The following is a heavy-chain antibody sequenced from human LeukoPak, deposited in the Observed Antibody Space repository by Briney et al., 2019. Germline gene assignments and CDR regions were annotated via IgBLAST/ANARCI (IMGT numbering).Heavy chain of an antibody. V-gene: IGHV4-34*01. D-gene: IGHD3-3*01. J-gene: IGHJ6*03. CDR2: INHSGST. CDR3: ARVRLFGVVPSTSNYYMDV. Sequence: SETLSLTCAVYGGSFSGYYWSWIRQPPGKGLEWIGEINHSGSTNYNPSLKSRVTTSVDKSKNQFSLKLSSVTAADTAVYYCARVRLFGVVPSTSNYYMDVWGKGTTVTVSS. CDR1: GGSFSGYY.